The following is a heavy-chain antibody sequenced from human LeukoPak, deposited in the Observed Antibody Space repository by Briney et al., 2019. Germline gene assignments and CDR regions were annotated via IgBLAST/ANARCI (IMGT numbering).Heavy chain of an antibody. V-gene: IGHV3-74*01. J-gene: IGHJ4*02. CDR2: IDTDGSTA. CDR1: GFTFRSYW. D-gene: IGHD2-21*02. Sequence: GGSLRLSCAASGFTFRSYWMHWVRQAPGKGLVWVSHIDTDGSTATYADSVRGRFTISRDNSKNTLYLQMNSLRAEDTAVYYCAKNFRPIVVVTGLDYWGQGTLVTVSS. CDR3: AKNFRPIVVVTGLDY.